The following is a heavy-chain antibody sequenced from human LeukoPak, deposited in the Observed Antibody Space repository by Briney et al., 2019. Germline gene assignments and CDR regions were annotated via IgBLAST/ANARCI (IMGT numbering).Heavy chain of an antibody. D-gene: IGHD1-26*01. V-gene: IGHV4-59*01. J-gene: IGHJ3*02. CDR1: GGSISSYY. CDR3: ARGHRDWGIVGAMGFVAAFDI. CDR2: IYYSGST. Sequence: SETLSLTCTVSGGSISSYYWSWIRQPPGKGLEWIGYIYYSGSTNYNPSLKSRVTISVDTSKNQFSLKLSSVTAADTAVYYCARGHRDWGIVGAMGFVAAFDIWGQGTMVTVSS.